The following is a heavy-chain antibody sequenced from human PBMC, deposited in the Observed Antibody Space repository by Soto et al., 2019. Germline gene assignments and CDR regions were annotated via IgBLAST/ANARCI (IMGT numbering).Heavy chain of an antibody. D-gene: IGHD4-17*01. CDR3: ARIGDLLDY. CDR1: GGSISSYY. J-gene: IGHJ4*02. V-gene: IGHV4-59*08. Sequence: SETLSLTCTVSGGSISSYYWSWIRQPPGKGLEWIGYIYYSGSTNYNPSLKSRVTISVDTSKNQFSLKLSSVTAADTAVCYCARIGDLLDYWGQGTLVTVSS. CDR2: IYYSGST.